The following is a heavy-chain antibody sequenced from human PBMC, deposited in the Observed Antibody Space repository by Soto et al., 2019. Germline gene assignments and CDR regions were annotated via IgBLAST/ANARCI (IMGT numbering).Heavy chain of an antibody. CDR2: IWYDGSNK. D-gene: IGHD3-10*01. CDR3: ARTYYYGSGRESYYYYGMDV. CDR1: GFTFSSYG. V-gene: IGHV3-33*01. J-gene: IGHJ6*02. Sequence: HPGGSLRLSCAASGFTFSSYGMHWVRQAPGKGLEWVAVIWYDGSNKYYADSVKGRFTISRDNSKNTLYLQMNSLRAEDTAVYYCARTYYYGSGRESYYYYGMDVWGQGTTVTVSS.